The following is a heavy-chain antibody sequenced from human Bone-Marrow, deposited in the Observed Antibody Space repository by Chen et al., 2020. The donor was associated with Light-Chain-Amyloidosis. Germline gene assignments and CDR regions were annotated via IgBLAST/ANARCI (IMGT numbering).Heavy chain of an antibody. V-gene: IGHV5-51*01. CDR2: IYPDDSDA. J-gene: IGHJ4*02. Sequence: EVQLEQSGPEVKKPGESLTISCKGSGYTFPNYWIGGVRQMPGKGLEWMGVIYPDDSDARYSPSFEGQVTISADKSITTAYLQWRSLKASDTAMYYCARRRDGYNFDYWGQGTLVTVSS. D-gene: IGHD5-12*01. CDR3: ARRRDGYNFDY. CDR1: GYTFPNYW.